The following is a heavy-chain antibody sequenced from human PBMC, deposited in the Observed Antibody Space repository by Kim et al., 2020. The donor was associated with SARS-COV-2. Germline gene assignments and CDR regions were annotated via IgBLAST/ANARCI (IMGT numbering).Heavy chain of an antibody. J-gene: IGHJ6*02. CDR2: IRSKAYGATT. CDR3: TDMAV. CDR1: DVTFNDYA. Sequence: GGSLRLSCTASDVTFNDYAMSWVRQAPGKGLEWLGFIRSKAYGATTEYATSVKGRVTMSRDDSKSIVYLQMNSLKTEDTAVYYCTDMAVWGQGTTVTVSS. V-gene: IGHV3-49*04.